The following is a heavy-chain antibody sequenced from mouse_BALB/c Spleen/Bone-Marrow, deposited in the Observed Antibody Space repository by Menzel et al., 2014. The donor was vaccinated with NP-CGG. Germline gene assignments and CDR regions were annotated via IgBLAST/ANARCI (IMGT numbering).Heavy chain of an antibody. V-gene: IGHV1-54*01. CDR2: LNPGSGGT. J-gene: IGHJ2*01. CDR3: ARRIYYAMGY. Sequence: VQLQQSGAELVRPGTSVKVSCKASGYAFTNYLIEWVKQRPGQGLEWIGMLNPGSGGTNYNEKFKGKATLTADKSSSSAYMQLSSLTSDDSAAYFCARRIYYAMGYWGQGTTLTVSS. CDR1: GYAFTNYL. D-gene: IGHD2-1*01.